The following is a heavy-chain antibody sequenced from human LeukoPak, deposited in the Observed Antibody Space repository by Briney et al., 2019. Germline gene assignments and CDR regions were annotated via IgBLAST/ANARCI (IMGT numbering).Heavy chain of an antibody. CDR1: GFTFSSYG. CDR2: ISYDGSNK. J-gene: IGHJ4*02. V-gene: IGHV3-30*18. Sequence: GGSLRLSCAASGFTFSSYGTHWVRQAPGKGLEWVAVISYDGSNKYYADSVKGRFTISRDNSKNTLYLQMNSLRAEDTAVYYCAKVSPVSGNYFDYWGQGTLVTVSS. CDR3: AKVSPVSGNYFDY. D-gene: IGHD1-26*01.